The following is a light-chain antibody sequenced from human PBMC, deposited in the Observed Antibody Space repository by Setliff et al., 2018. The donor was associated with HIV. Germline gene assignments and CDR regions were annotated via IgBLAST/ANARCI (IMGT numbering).Light chain of an antibody. V-gene: IGLV2-14*02. Sequence: QSVLTQPASVSGSPGQSITISCTGTSSDVGSYNHVSWYQQHPDKAPKLIVYEVTNRPSEVSDRFFGSKSGNTASLTISGLQTEDEADYYCLSYTTTTPSPYVFGTGTKVTVL. CDR1: SSDVGSYNH. CDR3: LSYTTTTPSPYV. CDR2: EVT. J-gene: IGLJ1*01.